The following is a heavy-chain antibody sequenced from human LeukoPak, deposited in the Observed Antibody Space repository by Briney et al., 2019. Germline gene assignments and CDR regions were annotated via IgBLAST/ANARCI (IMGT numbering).Heavy chain of an antibody. Sequence: ASVKVSCKASGYTFTSYGISWVRQAPGQGLEWMGWISAYNGNTNYAQKLQGRVTMTTDTSTSTAYMELRSLRSDDTAVYYCARLQYYDFWSGYYTGYFDYWGQGTLVTVSS. CDR1: GYTFTSYG. CDR2: ISAYNGNT. V-gene: IGHV1-18*01. J-gene: IGHJ4*02. D-gene: IGHD3-3*01. CDR3: ARLQYYDFWSGYYTGYFDY.